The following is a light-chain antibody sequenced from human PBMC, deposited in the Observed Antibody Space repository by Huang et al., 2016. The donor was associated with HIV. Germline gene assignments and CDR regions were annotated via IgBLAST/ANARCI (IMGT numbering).Light chain of an antibody. Sequence: EVVLTQSPGTLSLSSGESATISCRASQHVSNNYVAWYQQRPGQAPSLLIYGASRRATVVPDRFSGNGSGTEITLTIRRLEPEDCALFYCQQYDSSPTTFGQGTKLEIK. CDR1: QHVSNNY. V-gene: IGKV3-20*01. CDR3: QQYDSSPTT. J-gene: IGKJ2*01. CDR2: GAS.